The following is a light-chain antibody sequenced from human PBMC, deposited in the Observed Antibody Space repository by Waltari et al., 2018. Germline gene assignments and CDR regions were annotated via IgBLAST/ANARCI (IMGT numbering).Light chain of an antibody. J-gene: IGKJ4*01. CDR3: QQYDVSPLT. CDR2: AAF. V-gene: IGKV3-20*01. Sequence: DIVLTQSPGTLSLSPGEGATLSCKTSQTIRTTYLACYQQNPGQATTLLIYAAFTRATGIPDRFTGSGSGTDFSLTISSLEPEDFATYYCQQYDVSPLTLGGGTKVEIK. CDR1: QTIRTTY.